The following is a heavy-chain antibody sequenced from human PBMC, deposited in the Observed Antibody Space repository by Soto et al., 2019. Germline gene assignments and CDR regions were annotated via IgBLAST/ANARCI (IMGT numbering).Heavy chain of an antibody. J-gene: IGHJ5*01. D-gene: IGHD6-19*01. Sequence: ASVKVSCKTSGYTFTTYGITWVRQAPGQGLEWMGWISVYTGNTNYAEKFKGRVTMTADSSTTTAYMELISLKSDDTAVYYCARGLVPRRDWFDSWGQGTLVTVSS. CDR3: ARGLVPRRDWFDS. CDR2: ISVYTGNT. V-gene: IGHV1-18*01. CDR1: GYTFTTYG.